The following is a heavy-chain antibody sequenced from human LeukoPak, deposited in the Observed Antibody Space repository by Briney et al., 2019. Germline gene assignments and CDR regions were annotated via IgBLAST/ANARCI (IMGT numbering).Heavy chain of an antibody. CDR1: GFTFSDYY. CDR3: ARHGLYDSSDYWTFQH. CDR2: ISGSSSYT. J-gene: IGHJ1*01. V-gene: IGHV3-11*06. D-gene: IGHD3-22*01. Sequence: GGSLRLSCAASGFTFSDYYMSWVRQAPGKGLEWVTYISGSSSYTNYADSAKGRFTISRDNATNSLYLQMNSLRAEDTAVYYCARHGLYDSSDYWTFQHWGQGTLVTVSS.